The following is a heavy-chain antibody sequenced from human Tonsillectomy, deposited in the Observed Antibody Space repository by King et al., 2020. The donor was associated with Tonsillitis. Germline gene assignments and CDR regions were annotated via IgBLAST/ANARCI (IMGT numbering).Heavy chain of an antibody. D-gene: IGHD2-15*01. CDR2: ISGSGGST. CDR1: GFTFSSYA. V-gene: IGHV3-23*04. CDR3: AKRSLGYCSGVSCYDFDY. J-gene: IGHJ4*02. Sequence: VQLVRSGGGLVQPGGSLRLSCAASGFTFSSYAMSWVRQAPGKGLEWVSGISGSGGSTYYADSVKGRFTISRDNTKNTPYLQMNSLRAEDTAVYYCAKRSLGYCSGVSCYDFDYWGQGTLVTVSS.